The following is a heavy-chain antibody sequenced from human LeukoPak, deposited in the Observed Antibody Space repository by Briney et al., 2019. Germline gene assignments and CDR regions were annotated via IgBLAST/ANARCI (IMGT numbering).Heavy chain of an antibody. D-gene: IGHD3-22*01. CDR2: INHSGST. Sequence: PSETLSLTCAVYGGSFSGYYWSWIRQPPGKGLEWIGEINHSGSTNYNPSLKSRVTISVDTSKNQFSLKLSSVTAADTAVYYCARQDYYDSSGDAFDIWGQGTMVTVSS. J-gene: IGHJ3*02. CDR1: GGSFSGYY. V-gene: IGHV4-34*01. CDR3: ARQDYYDSSGDAFDI.